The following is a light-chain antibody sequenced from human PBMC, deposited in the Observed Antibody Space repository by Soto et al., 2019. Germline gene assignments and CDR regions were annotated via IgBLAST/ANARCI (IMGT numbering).Light chain of an antibody. Sequence: EIELTQSPSSLSASLGDRVTLTCRASQSIDTYLNWYQQKPGTAPKLLIYSPSTLNSGVPSRFSGSGSGTDFTLTISRLQREDFATYFCQQSHSTPYTFGQGTKLEI. CDR2: SPS. CDR1: QSIDTY. CDR3: QQSHSTPYT. V-gene: IGKV1-39*01. J-gene: IGKJ2*01.